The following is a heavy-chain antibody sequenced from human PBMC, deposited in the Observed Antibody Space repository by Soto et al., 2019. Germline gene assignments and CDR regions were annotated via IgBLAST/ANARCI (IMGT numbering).Heavy chain of an antibody. J-gene: IGHJ4*02. CDR2: INAGNGNT. Sequence: ASVKVSCKASGYTFTIYAMQWVLQAPGERLEWMGWINAGNGNTKYSQKFQGRVTITTDTSASTAYMELSSLRSEDTAVYYCARDFGGYCGGDCYPVDYRAQRTLVPVSS. D-gene: IGHD2-21*02. CDR3: ARDFGGYCGGDCYPVDY. V-gene: IGHV1-3*01. CDR1: GYTFTIYA.